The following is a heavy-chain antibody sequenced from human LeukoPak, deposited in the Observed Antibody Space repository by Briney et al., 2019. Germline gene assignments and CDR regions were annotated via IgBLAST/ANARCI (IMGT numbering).Heavy chain of an antibody. V-gene: IGHV5-10-1*01. CDR2: IDPTDSYT. CDR3: ARHIIRGAGSYYSMFDP. Sequence: GESLKISCKSSGYYFTSNWISWVRQTPGKGLEWMGGIDPTDSYTDYSPSFQGHVTISLDKSITTAYLQWSSLKASDTAMYYCARHIIRGAGSYYSMFDPWGQGTPVTVSS. D-gene: IGHD3-10*01. J-gene: IGHJ5*02. CDR1: GYYFTSNW.